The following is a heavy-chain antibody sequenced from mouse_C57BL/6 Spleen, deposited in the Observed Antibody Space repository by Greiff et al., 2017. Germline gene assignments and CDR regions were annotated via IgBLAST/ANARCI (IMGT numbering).Heavy chain of an antibody. CDR2: ISSGSSTI. CDR3: ARYDYEWFAY. V-gene: IGHV5-17*01. CDR1: GFTFSDYG. D-gene: IGHD2-4*01. J-gene: IGHJ3*01. Sequence: DVMLVESGGGLVKPGGSLKLSCAASGFTFSDYGMHWVRQAPEKGLEWVAYISSGSSTIYYADTVKGRFTIARDNAKNTLFLQMTSLRSEDTAMYYCARYDYEWFAYWGQGTLVTVSA.